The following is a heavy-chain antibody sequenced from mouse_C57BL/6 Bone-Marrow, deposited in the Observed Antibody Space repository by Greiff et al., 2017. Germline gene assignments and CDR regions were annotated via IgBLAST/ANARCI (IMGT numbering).Heavy chain of an antibody. CDR3: TRGPPCGYYAMDY. CDR2: ISSGGDYI. Sequence: EVQVVESGEGLVKPGGSLKLSCAASGFTFSSYAMSWVRQTPEKRLEWVAYISSGGDYIDYADTVKGRFTISRDNARNTLYLQMSSLKSEDTAMYYCTRGPPCGYYAMDYWGQGTSVTVSS. V-gene: IGHV5-9-1*02. CDR1: GFTFSSYA. J-gene: IGHJ4*01.